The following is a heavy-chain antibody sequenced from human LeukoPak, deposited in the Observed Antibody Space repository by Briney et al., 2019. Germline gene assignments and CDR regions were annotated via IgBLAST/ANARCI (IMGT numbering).Heavy chain of an antibody. CDR2: IYYSGST. Sequence: SETLSLTCTVSGGSISSSSYYWGWIRQPPGKGLEWIGSIYYSGSTYYNPSLKSRVTISVDTSKNQFSLKLSSVTAADTAVYYCARVGRGSPYTEIDYRGQGTLVTVSS. V-gene: IGHV4-39*07. CDR1: GGSISSSSYY. CDR3: ARVGRGSPYTEIDY. D-gene: IGHD3-10*01. J-gene: IGHJ4*02.